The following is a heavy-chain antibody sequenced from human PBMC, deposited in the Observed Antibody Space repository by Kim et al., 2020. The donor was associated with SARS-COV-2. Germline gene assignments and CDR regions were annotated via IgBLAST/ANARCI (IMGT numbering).Heavy chain of an antibody. CDR1: GGSISSSNW. V-gene: IGHV4-4*02. Sequence: SETLSLTCAVSGGSISSSNWWSWVRQPPGKGLEWIGEIYHSGSTNYNPSLKSRVTISVDKSKNQFSLKLSSVTAADTAVYYCARWVGTAGFWSGYLDYWGQGTLVTVSS. CDR3: ARWVGTAGFWSGYLDY. J-gene: IGHJ4*02. D-gene: IGHD3-3*01. CDR2: IYHSGST.